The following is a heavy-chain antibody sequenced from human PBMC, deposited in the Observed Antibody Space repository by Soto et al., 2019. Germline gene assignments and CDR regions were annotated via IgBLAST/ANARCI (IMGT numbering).Heavy chain of an antibody. V-gene: IGHV1-69*13. CDR1: GGTFSSYA. CDR2: IIPIFGTA. CDR3: ARDGSYGYPSYLDY. D-gene: IGHD5-18*01. J-gene: IGHJ4*02. Sequence: ASVKVSCKASGGTFSSYAISWVRQAPGQGLEWMGGIIPIFGTANYAQKFQGRVTITADESTSTAYMELSSLRSEDTAVYYCARDGSYGYPSYLDYWGQGTLVTVSS.